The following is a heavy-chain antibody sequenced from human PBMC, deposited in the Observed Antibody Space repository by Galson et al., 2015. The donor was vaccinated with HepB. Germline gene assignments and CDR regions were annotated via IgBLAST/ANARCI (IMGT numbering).Heavy chain of an antibody. Sequence: SLRLSCAASGFTVSSNYMSWVRQAPGKGLEWVSVIYSGGSTNYAEPVKGRSTISRDNSKNTLYLQMNSLRPEDTAVYYCARGAGERLRYFDWLPTGPFDYWGQGTLVTVSS. J-gene: IGHJ4*02. CDR3: ARGAGERLRYFDWLPTGPFDY. CDR2: IYSGGST. D-gene: IGHD3-9*01. CDR1: GFTVSSNY. V-gene: IGHV3-66*01.